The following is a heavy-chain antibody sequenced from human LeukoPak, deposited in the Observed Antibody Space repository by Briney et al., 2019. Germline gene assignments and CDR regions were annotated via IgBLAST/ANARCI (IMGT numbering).Heavy chain of an antibody. J-gene: IGHJ4*02. CDR1: GFSLSTRGVG. CDR3: AHRIKRAAAGTYFDY. CDR2: IYWDDDK. Sequence: SGPTLVNPPQALTLTCTFSGFSLSTRGVGVGWIRQPPGKALEWLSLIYWDDDKRYSPSLKSRLTITKDTSKNQVVLTMTNMDPVDTATYYCAHRIKRAAAGTYFDYWGQGTLVTVSS. V-gene: IGHV2-5*02. D-gene: IGHD6-13*01.